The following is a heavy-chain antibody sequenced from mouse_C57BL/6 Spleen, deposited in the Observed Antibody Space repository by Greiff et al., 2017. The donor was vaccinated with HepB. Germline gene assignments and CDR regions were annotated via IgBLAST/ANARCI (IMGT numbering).Heavy chain of an antibody. V-gene: IGHV1-42*01. J-gene: IGHJ4*01. CDR3: ARRGDGYAMDY. Sequence: DVQLQESGPELVKPGASVKISCKASGYSFTGYYMNWVKQSPEKSLEWIGEINPSTGGTTYNQKFKAKATLTVDKSSSTAYMQLKSLTSEDSAVYYCARRGDGYAMDYWGQGTSVTVSS. CDR1: GYSFTGYY. CDR2: INPSTGGT.